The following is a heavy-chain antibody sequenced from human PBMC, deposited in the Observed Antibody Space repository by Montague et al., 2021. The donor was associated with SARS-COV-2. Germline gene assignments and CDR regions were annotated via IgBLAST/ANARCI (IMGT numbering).Heavy chain of an antibody. CDR2: ISYDGSNK. D-gene: IGHD6-13*01. CDR1: GFTFSSYG. J-gene: IGHJ3*02. Sequence: SLRLSCAASGFTFSSYGMHWVRQAPGKGLEWVAVISYDGSNKYYADSVKGRFTISRDNSKNTLYLQMNSLRAEDTAVYYCARSSSWYFSAFDIWGQGTMVTVSS. V-gene: IGHV3-30*03. CDR3: ARSSSWYFSAFDI.